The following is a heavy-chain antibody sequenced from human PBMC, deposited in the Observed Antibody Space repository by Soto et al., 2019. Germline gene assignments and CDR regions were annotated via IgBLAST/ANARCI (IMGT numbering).Heavy chain of an antibody. CDR1: GYSFTSYW. J-gene: IGHJ6*02. CDR3: ARPQLPNPDYYYGMDV. D-gene: IGHD2-2*01. V-gene: IGHV5-51*01. Sequence: GESLKISCKGSGYSFTSYWIGWVRQMPGKGLEWMGIIYPGDSDTRYSPSFQGQVTISADKSISNAYLQWSSLKASDTAMYYCARPQLPNPDYYYGMDVWGQGTTVTVSS. CDR2: IYPGDSDT.